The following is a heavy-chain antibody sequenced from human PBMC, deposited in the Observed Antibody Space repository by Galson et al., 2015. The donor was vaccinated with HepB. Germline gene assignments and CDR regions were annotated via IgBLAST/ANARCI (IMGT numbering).Heavy chain of an antibody. V-gene: IGHV3-7*03. CDR1: GFTFSSYW. Sequence: SLRLSCAASGFTFSSYWMSWVRQAPGKGLEWVANIKQDGSEKYYVDSVKGRFTISRDNAKNSLYLQMNSLRAEDTAVYYCARVGGHSGYSRTHIYAGGVFIAAETYYYYGMDVWGQGTTVTVSS. CDR2: IKQDGSEK. J-gene: IGHJ6*02. D-gene: IGHD3-22*01. CDR3: ARVGGHSGYSRTHIYAGGVFIAAETYYYYGMDV.